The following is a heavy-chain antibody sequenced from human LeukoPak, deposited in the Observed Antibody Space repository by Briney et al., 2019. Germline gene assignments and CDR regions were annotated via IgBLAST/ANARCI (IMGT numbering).Heavy chain of an antibody. J-gene: IGHJ6*02. Sequence: KPGESLKISCKGSGYSVTIYWIGWVRQMPGKGLEWMGIIYPGDSDTRYSPSFQGQVTISADKSISTAYLQWSSLKASDTAMYYCARQKSVAATRYYYYGMDVWGQGTTVTVSS. D-gene: IGHD2-15*01. CDR3: ARQKSVAATRYYYYGMDV. CDR1: GYSVTIYW. V-gene: IGHV5-51*01. CDR2: IYPGDSDT.